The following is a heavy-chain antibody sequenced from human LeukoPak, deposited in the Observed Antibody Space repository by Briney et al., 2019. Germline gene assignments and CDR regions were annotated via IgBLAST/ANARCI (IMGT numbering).Heavy chain of an antibody. Sequence: GGSLRLSCAASGFTFSSYGMSWVRQAPGKGLEWVSSISGSGSTTYYTDSVKGRFSISRDNSKNTLYMEMNSLRAEDTAVYYCAKSWYFDYWGQGTLVTVSS. CDR3: AKSWYFDY. CDR1: GFTFSSYG. J-gene: IGHJ4*02. CDR2: ISGSGSTT. V-gene: IGHV3-23*01.